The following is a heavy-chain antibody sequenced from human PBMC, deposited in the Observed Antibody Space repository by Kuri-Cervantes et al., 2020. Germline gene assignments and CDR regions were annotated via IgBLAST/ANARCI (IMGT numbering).Heavy chain of an antibody. CDR3: ARISIVGAIADY. V-gene: IGHV4-59*05. J-gene: IGHJ4*02. CDR2: IYYSGST. D-gene: IGHD1-26*01. Sequence: ESLKISCAASGFTFSNSDMNWVRQAPGKGLEWIGSIYYSGSTYYNPSLKSRVTISVDTSKNQFSLKLSSVTAADMAVYYCARISIVGAIADYWGQGTLVTVSS. CDR1: GFTFSNSD.